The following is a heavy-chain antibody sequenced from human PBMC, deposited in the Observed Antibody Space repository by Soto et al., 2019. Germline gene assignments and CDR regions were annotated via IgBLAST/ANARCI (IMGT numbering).Heavy chain of an antibody. CDR3: ARVYFAGGRYYYYYYMDV. D-gene: IGHD1-26*01. CDR1: GGTFSSYT. Sequence: GASVKVSCKASGGTFSSYTLSWVRQAPGQGLEWMGRIIAILDIANYAQRFQGRVTITADKSTSTAYMELSSLRSDDTAVYYCARVYFAGGRYYYYYYMDVWGKGTTVTVSS. J-gene: IGHJ6*03. CDR2: IIAILDIA. V-gene: IGHV1-69*02.